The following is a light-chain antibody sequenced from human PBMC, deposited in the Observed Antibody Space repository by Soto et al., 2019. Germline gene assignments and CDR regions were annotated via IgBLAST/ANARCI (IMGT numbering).Light chain of an antibody. CDR1: QYINTR. V-gene: IGKV3-11*01. J-gene: IGKJ1*01. CDR2: QTS. CDR3: HQRQSWPRT. Sequence: TQSPPTLSSFPGDRVTLSCRASQYINTRLAWYQHRPGQAPRLLIYQTSIRAAGIPARFSASGSGTDFTLTISDVQPEDFALYYCHQRQSWPRTFGQGTKVDI.